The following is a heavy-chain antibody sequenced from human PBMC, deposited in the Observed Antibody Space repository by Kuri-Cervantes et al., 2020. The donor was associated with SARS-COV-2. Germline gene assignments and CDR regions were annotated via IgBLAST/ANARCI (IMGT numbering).Heavy chain of an antibody. J-gene: IGHJ5*02. CDR1: GGSISSYY. Sequence: SETLSLTCTVSGGSISSYYWSWIRQPPGKGLEWIGYIYYSGSTNYNPSLKSRVTISVDTSKNQFSLKVSSVTAADTAVYYCARVGYCSTASCPLGWFGPWGQGALVTVSS. CDR2: IYYSGST. D-gene: IGHD2-2*01. V-gene: IGHV4-59*12. CDR3: ARVGYCSTASCPLGWFGP.